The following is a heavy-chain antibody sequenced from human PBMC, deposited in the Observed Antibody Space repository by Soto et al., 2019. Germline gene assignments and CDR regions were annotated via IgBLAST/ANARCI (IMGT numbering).Heavy chain of an antibody. CDR1: GFTFSDHY. CDR2: TRNKANSYTT. V-gene: IGHV3-72*01. D-gene: IGHD6-19*01. Sequence: EVQLVESGGGLVQPGGSLRLSCAASGFTFSDHYMDWVRQAPGKGLEWVGRTRNKANSYTTEYAASVKGRFTISRDDSKNSLYLQMNSLKTEDTAVYYCARVTWRRGWSDYWGHGTLVTVSS. CDR3: ARVTWRRGWSDY. J-gene: IGHJ4*01.